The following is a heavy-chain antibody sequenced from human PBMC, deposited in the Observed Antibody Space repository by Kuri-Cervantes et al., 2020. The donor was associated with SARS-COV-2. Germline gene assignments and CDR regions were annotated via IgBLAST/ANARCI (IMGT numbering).Heavy chain of an antibody. CDR3: TTEAPPNAFDI. J-gene: IGHJ3*02. Sequence: GESLKISCAASGFTFSSYGMHWVRQAPGKGLEWVAVISYDGSNKYYADSVKGRFTISRDNSKNTLYLQMDSLRAEDTAVYYCTTEAPPNAFDIWGQGAMVTVSS. V-gene: IGHV3-30*03. CDR1: GFTFSSYG. CDR2: ISYDGSNK.